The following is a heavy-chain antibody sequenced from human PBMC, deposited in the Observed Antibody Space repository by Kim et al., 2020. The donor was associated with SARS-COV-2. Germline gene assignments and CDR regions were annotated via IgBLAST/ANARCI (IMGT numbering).Heavy chain of an antibody. Sequence: SVKVSCKASGGTFSSYAISWVRQAPGQGLEWMGRIIPILGIANYAQKFQGRVTITADKSTSTAYMELSSLRSEDTAVYYCASGSCGGDCYSNYWGQGTLVTVSS. D-gene: IGHD2-21*02. CDR1: GGTFSSYA. CDR2: IIPILGIA. CDR3: ASGSCGGDCYSNY. J-gene: IGHJ4*02. V-gene: IGHV1-69*04.